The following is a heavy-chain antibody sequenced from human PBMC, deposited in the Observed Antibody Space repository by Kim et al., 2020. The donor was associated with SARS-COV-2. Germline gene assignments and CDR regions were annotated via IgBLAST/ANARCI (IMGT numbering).Heavy chain of an antibody. CDR1: GGSFSGYY. V-gene: IGHV4-34*01. Sequence: SETLSLTCAVYGGSFSGYYWSWIRQPPGKGLEWIGEINHSGSTNYNPSLKSRVTISVDTSKNQFSLKLSSVTAADTAVYYCARGFRRWLQLPRAFDIWGQGTMVTVSS. CDR3: ARGFRRWLQLPRAFDI. D-gene: IGHD5-12*01. J-gene: IGHJ3*02. CDR2: INHSGST.